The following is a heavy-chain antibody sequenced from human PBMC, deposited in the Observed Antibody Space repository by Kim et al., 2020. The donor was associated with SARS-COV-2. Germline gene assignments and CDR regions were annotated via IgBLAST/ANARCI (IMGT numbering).Heavy chain of an antibody. CDR3: AREPERFLEWLYFDY. Sequence: GGSLRLSCAASGFTFSSYWMSWVRQAPGKGLEWVANIKQDGSEKYYVDSVKGRFTISRDNAKNSLYLQMNSLRAEDTAVYYCAREPERFLEWLYFDYWGQGTLVTVSS. V-gene: IGHV3-7*01. CDR1: GFTFSSYW. CDR2: IKQDGSEK. J-gene: IGHJ4*02. D-gene: IGHD3-3*01.